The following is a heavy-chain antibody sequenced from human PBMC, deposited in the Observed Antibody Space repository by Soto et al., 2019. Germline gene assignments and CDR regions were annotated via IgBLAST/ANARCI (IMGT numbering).Heavy chain of an antibody. J-gene: IGHJ6*02. V-gene: IGHV3-53*01. D-gene: IGHD3-3*01. CDR3: ARQYDDFWRGCYYYGMDV. CDR1: GFTVSSNY. Sequence: EVQLVESGGGLIQPGGSLRLSCAASGFTVSSNYMSWVRQAPGKGLEWVSVIYSGGSTYYADSVKGRFTISRDNSKNTLNLQMNSLRSEDTAVYYCARQYDDFWRGCYYYGMDVWGQGTTVTVSS. CDR2: IYSGGST.